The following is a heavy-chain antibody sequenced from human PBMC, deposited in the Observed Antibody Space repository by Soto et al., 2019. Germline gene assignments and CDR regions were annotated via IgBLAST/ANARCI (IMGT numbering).Heavy chain of an antibody. Sequence: QIQLVQSGAEVKKPGASVKVSCKASGYTFTTYGISWVRQAPGQGLEWMGWINAYNGNTNYAQKLQGRVTMTSDTATITAYMELRSLRSDDTAVYYCARDPVAGTYFEYWGQGTLVTVSS. V-gene: IGHV1-18*01. J-gene: IGHJ4*02. D-gene: IGHD6-19*01. CDR1: GYTFTTYG. CDR2: INAYNGNT. CDR3: ARDPVAGTYFEY.